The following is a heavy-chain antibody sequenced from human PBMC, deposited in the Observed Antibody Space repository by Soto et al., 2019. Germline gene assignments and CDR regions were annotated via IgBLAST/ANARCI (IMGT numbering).Heavy chain of an antibody. Sequence: EVQPVESGGGLVKPGGSLRLSCAASGFTFSSYSMNWVRQAPGKGLEWVSSISSSSSYIYYADSVKGRFTISGDNANNSLYLQMNSLRAEDTAVYYCARDFVDTAMVTGYWGQGTLVTVSS. J-gene: IGHJ4*02. V-gene: IGHV3-21*01. CDR3: ARDFVDTAMVTGY. D-gene: IGHD5-18*01. CDR1: GFTFSSYS. CDR2: ISSSSSYI.